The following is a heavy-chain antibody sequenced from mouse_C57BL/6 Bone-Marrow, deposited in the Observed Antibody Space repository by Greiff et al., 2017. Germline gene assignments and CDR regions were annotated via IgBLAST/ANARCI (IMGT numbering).Heavy chain of an antibody. CDR3: ARRHYDYDAWYFDV. V-gene: IGHV3-6*01. Sequence: EVKLQESGPGLVKPSQSLSLTCSVTGYSITSGYYWNWIRQFPGNKLEWMGYISYDGSNNYNPSLKNRIFITRDTSKNQFFLKLNSVTTEDTATYYGARRHYDYDAWYFDVWGTGTTVTVSS. CDR2: ISYDGSN. J-gene: IGHJ1*03. D-gene: IGHD2-4*01. CDR1: GYSITSGYY.